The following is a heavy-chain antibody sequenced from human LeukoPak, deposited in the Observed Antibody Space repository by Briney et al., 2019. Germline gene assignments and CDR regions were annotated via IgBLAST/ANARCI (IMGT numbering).Heavy chain of an antibody. V-gene: IGHV3-21*01. CDR1: GFTFSSYS. D-gene: IGHD6-19*01. CDR2: ISSSSSYI. J-gene: IGHJ4*02. CDR3: ASIMIAVAAPGDY. Sequence: GGSLRLSCAASGFTFSSYSMNWVRQAPGKGLEWVSSISSSSSYIYYADSVKGRFTISRGNAKNSLYLQMNSLRAEDTAVYYCASIMIAVAAPGDYWGQGTLVTVSS.